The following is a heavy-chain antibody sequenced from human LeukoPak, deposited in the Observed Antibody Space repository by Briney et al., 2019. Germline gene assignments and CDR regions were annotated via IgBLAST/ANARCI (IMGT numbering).Heavy chain of an antibody. J-gene: IGHJ5*02. CDR3: ARGPYPNPRA. D-gene: IGHD1-14*01. CDR2: INHSGST. Sequence: SETLSLTCAVYGGSFSGYYWSWIRQPPGKGLEWIGEINHSGSTNYNPSLKSRVTISVDTSKNQFSLKVSSVTAADTAVYYCARGPYPNPRAWGQGTLVTVSS. V-gene: IGHV4-34*01. CDR1: GGSFSGYY.